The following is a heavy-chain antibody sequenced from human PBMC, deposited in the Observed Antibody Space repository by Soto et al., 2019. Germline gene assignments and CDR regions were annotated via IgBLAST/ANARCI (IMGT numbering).Heavy chain of an antibody. CDR2: ITWNGGST. CDR1: GFTFDDFG. J-gene: IGHJ3*02. V-gene: IGHV3-20*01. D-gene: IGHD6-19*01. Sequence: EVQLVESGGGVVRTGGSLRLSCAASGFTFDDFGMSWVRQAPGKGLEWVSGITWNGGSTGYADSVKGRFTISRDNAKNSLYLQMDSLRAEATALYHCARDGGVAVAVDAFDIWGQRTMVTVSS. CDR3: ARDGGVAVAVDAFDI.